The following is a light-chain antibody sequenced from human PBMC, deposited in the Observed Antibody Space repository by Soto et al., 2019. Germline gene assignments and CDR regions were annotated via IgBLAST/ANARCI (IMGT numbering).Light chain of an antibody. CDR1: SSNIGTSS. CDR2: TTN. J-gene: IGLJ1*01. CDR3: AAWDDSLNGHV. Sequence: QSVMTQPHSASGTSGQRVTISCSGSSSNIGTSSVHWFQQPPGTAPKLLISTTNQRPSGVPERFSGSKSGTSASLAISGLQSEDEADYYCAAWDDSLNGHVFGNGTKVTVL. V-gene: IGLV1-44*01.